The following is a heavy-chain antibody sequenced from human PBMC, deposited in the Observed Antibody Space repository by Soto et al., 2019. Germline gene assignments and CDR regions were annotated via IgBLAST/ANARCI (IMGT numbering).Heavy chain of an antibody. CDR2: IWYDGSNK. CDR3: ARDKEYSSRRRNYYYGMDV. CDR1: GFTFSTSG. J-gene: IGHJ6*02. V-gene: IGHV3-33*01. Sequence: QEKLVESGGGVVQPGRSLRLSCSASGFTFSTSGMHWVLQVPGKGLGWVAVIWYDGSNKYYGDSVKGRFTISRDNSKNTLYLQMNSLRAEDTAVYYCARDKEYSSRRRNYYYGMDVWGQGTTVTVSS. D-gene: IGHD6-6*01.